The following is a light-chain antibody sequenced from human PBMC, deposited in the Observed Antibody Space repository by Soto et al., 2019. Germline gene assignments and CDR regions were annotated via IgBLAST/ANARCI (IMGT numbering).Light chain of an antibody. J-gene: IGLJ1*01. CDR3: ATWDDSLNGYV. CDR1: GSNIGGNT. Sequence: QSVLTQPPSASGTPGQRITISCSGSGSNIGGNTVTWYQQFPRTAPKLLIYTNSQRPSGVPDRFSGSKSGTSASLAISGLQSGDEADYYCATWDDSLNGYVFGTGTQLTVL. CDR2: TNS. V-gene: IGLV1-44*01.